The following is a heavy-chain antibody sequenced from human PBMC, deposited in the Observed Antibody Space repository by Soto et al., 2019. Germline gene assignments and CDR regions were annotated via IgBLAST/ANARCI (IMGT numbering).Heavy chain of an antibody. J-gene: IGHJ6*02. CDR3: ARERTGTTSMDV. CDR2: MNPNRGNT. D-gene: IGHD1-1*01. V-gene: IGHV1-8*01. Sequence: QVQLVQSGAEVKKPGASVKVSCKASGYTFTSYDINWVRQATGQGLEWMGWMNPNRGNTGYAQKSQSRVTMTRNHSISTAYMELSSLRSEDTAVYSCARERTGTTSMDVWGQGTTVTVSS. CDR1: GYTFTSYD.